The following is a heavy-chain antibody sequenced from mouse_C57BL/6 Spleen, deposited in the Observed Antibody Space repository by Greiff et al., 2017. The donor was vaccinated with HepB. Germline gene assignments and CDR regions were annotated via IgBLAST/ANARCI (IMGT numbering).Heavy chain of an antibody. CDR1: GYTFTSYW. CDR3: ARRGGFHYYGSSYDY. D-gene: IGHD1-1*01. J-gene: IGHJ2*01. Sequence: QVQLQQPGAELVMPGASVKLSCKASGYTFTSYWMHWVKQRPGQGLEWIGEIDPSDSYTNYNQKFKGKSTLTVDKSSSTAYMQLSSLTSEDSAVYYCARRGGFHYYGSSYDYWGQGTTLTVSS. V-gene: IGHV1-69*01. CDR2: IDPSDSYT.